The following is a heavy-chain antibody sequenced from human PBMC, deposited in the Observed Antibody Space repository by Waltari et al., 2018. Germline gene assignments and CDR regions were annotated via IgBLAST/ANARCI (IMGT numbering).Heavy chain of an antibody. V-gene: IGHV3-23*03. J-gene: IGHJ3*02. CDR2: SYSGGST. Sequence: EVHLVESGGALVQPGGSLRLSCAASGFTFSSYAMSWVRQAPGKGLEWVSVSYSGGSTYYADSVKGRFTISRDNSKNTLYLQMYSLRAEDTAVYYCAKVPPPFGSDAFDIWGQGTMVTVSS. D-gene: IGHD3-16*01. CDR3: AKVPPPFGSDAFDI. CDR1: GFTFSSYA.